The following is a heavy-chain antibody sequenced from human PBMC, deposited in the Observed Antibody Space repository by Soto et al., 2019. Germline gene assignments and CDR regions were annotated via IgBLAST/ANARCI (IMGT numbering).Heavy chain of an antibody. Sequence: ASVMVSCKGSGYAFTTYGITWVRQAPGQGLEWMGWISAHNGNTNYAQKLQGRVTVTRDTSTSTAYMELRSLRSDDTAVYYCARGRYGDFWGQGALVPVSS. CDR2: ISAHNGNT. V-gene: IGHV1-18*01. D-gene: IGHD1-1*01. CDR1: GYAFTTYG. CDR3: ARGRYGDF. J-gene: IGHJ4*02.